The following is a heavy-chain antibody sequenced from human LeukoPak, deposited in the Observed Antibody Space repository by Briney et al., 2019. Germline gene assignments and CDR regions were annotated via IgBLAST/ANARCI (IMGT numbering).Heavy chain of an antibody. CDR2: ISAYNGNT. J-gene: IGHJ4*02. V-gene: IGHV1-18*01. D-gene: IGHD6-19*01. CDR1: GYTFTNCG. CDR3: AREGPVAVAGLDY. Sequence: ASVKVSCKASGYTFTNCGISWVRQAPGQGLEWVGWISAYNGNTNYAQNLQDRVTMTTDTSTSAAYMELRSLISDDTAVYYCAREGPVAVAGLDYWGQGTLVTVSS.